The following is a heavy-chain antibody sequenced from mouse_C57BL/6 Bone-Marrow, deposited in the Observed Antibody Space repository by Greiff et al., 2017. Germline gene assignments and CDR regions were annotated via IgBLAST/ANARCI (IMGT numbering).Heavy chain of an antibody. D-gene: IGHD1-1*01. V-gene: IGHV1-20*01. CDR2: INPYNGDT. Sequence: VQLQQSGPELVKPGDSVKISCKASGYSFTGYFMNWVMQSHGKSLEWIGRINPYNGDTFYNQKFKGKATLTVDKSSSTPHMELRSLTSEDSAVYYCATHYYGSSYRFAYWGQGTLVTVSA. CDR3: ATHYYGSSYRFAY. J-gene: IGHJ3*01. CDR1: GYSFTGYF.